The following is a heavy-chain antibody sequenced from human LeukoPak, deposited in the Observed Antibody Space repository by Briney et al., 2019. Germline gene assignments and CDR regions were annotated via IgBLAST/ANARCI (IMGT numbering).Heavy chain of an antibody. V-gene: IGHV4-61*01. CDR3: AREIGYGRPFDY. D-gene: IGHD1-26*01. CDR1: GGSISSSSYY. Sequence: SETLSLTCTVSGGSISSSSYYWGWIRQPPGKGLEWIGYIFYTGSTNYNPSLKSRATISVDPSKKQISLKLRSVTAADTAVYYCAREIGYGRPFDYWGQGTLVTVSS. J-gene: IGHJ4*02. CDR2: IFYTGST.